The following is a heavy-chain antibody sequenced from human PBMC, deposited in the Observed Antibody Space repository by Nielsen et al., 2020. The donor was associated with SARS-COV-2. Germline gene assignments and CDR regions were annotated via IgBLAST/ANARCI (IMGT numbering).Heavy chain of an antibody. D-gene: IGHD6-6*01. V-gene: IGHV4-31*03. Sequence: SETLSLTCTVSGGSISSGGYHWSWIRQHPGKGLEWIGYIYYSGSTNYNPSLKSRVTISVDTSKNQFSLKLSSVTAADTAVYYCARGRPRIAARPNPTGWFDPWGQGTLVTVSS. CDR3: ARGRPRIAARPNPTGWFDP. CDR1: GGSISSGGYH. CDR2: IYYSGST. J-gene: IGHJ5*02.